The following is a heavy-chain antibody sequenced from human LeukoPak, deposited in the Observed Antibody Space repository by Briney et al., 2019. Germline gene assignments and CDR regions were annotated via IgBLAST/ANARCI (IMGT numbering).Heavy chain of an antibody. J-gene: IGHJ6*02. D-gene: IGHD2-15*01. CDR2: ISHDGSNN. CDR3: AKDTCSGGSCYYYYGMDV. Sequence: GGSLRLSCAASGFTFSRYGIHWVRQAPGKGLEWVAVISHDGSNNYYADSVKGRFTISRDNSKNTLYLQTISLRAEDTAVYYCAKDTCSGGSCYYYYGMDVWGQGTTVTVSS. CDR1: GFTFSRYG. V-gene: IGHV3-30*18.